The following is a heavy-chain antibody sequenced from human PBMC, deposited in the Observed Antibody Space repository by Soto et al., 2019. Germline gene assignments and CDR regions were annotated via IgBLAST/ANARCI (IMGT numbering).Heavy chain of an antibody. V-gene: IGHV1-3*01. CDR2: INAGNGNT. Sequence: GASVKVSCKASGYTFTSYAMHWVRQAPGQRLEWTGWINAGNGNTKCSQKFQGRVTITRDTSASTAYMELSSLRSEDTAVYYCARWSLVAWYFDLWGRGTLVTVSS. J-gene: IGHJ2*01. CDR1: GYTFTSYA. D-gene: IGHD5-12*01. CDR3: ARWSLVAWYFDL.